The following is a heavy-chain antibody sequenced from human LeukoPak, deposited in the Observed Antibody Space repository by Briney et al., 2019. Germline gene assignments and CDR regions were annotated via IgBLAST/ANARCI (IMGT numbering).Heavy chain of an antibody. Sequence: GASVKVSCKASGYTVTSYDINWVRQATGQGLEWMGWMNPNSGNTGYAQKFQGRVTMTRNTSISTAYMELSSLRSEDTAVYYCAGYSLSRDGYNFWGQGTLVTVSS. CDR3: AGYSLSRDGYNF. D-gene: IGHD5-24*01. J-gene: IGHJ4*02. CDR2: MNPNSGNT. V-gene: IGHV1-8*01. CDR1: GYTVTSYD.